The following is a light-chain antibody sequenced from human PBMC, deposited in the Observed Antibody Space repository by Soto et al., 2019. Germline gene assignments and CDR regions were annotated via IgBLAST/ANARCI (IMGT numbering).Light chain of an antibody. CDR3: QQYNTGWT. Sequence: EIVMTQSPATLSVSPGERATLSCRASQSVSSNLAWYQQKPGQAPRLLIYGASTRATGIPARFSGSGSGTEFTRTISSLQSEDFAVYYCQQYNTGWTFGQGTKVELK. CDR1: QSVSSN. J-gene: IGKJ1*01. V-gene: IGKV3-15*01. CDR2: GAS.